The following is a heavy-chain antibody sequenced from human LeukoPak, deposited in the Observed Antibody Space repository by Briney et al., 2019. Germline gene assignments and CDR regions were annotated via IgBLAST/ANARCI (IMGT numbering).Heavy chain of an antibody. Sequence: ASVNVSCKASGYTFTSNGISWVRQAPGQGLECMGWISAYNGNTNYAQKLQGRVTMTTDTSTSTAYMELRSLRSDNTAVYYCARVGGAHYYDSSGYDYWGQGTLVTVSS. J-gene: IGHJ4*02. CDR2: ISAYNGNT. D-gene: IGHD3-22*01. CDR3: ARVGGAHYYDSSGYDY. V-gene: IGHV1-18*01. CDR1: GYTFTSNG.